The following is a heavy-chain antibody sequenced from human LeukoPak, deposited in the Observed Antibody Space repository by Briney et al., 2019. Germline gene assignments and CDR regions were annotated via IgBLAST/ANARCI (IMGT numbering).Heavy chain of an antibody. CDR3: ARVVYSGGTNWFDP. CDR1: DGSISTSDYY. CDR2: IYYSGST. D-gene: IGHD5-12*01. J-gene: IGHJ5*02. Sequence: SETLSLTCTVSDGSISTSDYYWGWIRQPPGKGLEWIGSIYYSGSTYYNPSLKSRVTISVDTSKNQFSLKLSSVTAADTAVYYCARVVYSGGTNWFDPWGQGTLVTVSS. V-gene: IGHV4-39*07.